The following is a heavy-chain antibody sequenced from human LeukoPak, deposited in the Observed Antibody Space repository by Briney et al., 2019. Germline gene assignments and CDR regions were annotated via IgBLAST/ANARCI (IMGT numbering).Heavy chain of an antibody. CDR3: AKGKYYDFWSGYSVFDY. V-gene: IGHV3-23*01. D-gene: IGHD3-3*01. Sequence: GGSLRLSCAASGFTFNNYAMTWVRQAPGKGLEWVSGISGSGGSTYYADSVKGRFTISRDTSKNTLYLQMNSLRTEDTAVYYCAKGKYYDFWSGYSVFDYWGQGTLVTFSS. J-gene: IGHJ4*02. CDR2: ISGSGGST. CDR1: GFTFNNYA.